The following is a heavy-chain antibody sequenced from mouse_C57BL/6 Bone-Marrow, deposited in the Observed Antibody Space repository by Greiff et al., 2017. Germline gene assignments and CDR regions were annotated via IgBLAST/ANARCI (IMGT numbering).Heavy chain of an antibody. CDR1: GYTLTDYS. D-gene: IGHD2-4*01. CDR2: INTETGEP. V-gene: IGHV9-2-1*01. J-gene: IGHJ4*01. CDR3: AYDYDEGGDLDN. Sequence: QIQLVQSGPELKKPGETVKISCKASGYTLTDYSMHWVKQAPGKGLKWMGWINTETGEPTYADDFKGRFAFSLETSATTAYLQINNLKNEDTATYFCAYDYDEGGDLDNWGQGTSVTVSS.